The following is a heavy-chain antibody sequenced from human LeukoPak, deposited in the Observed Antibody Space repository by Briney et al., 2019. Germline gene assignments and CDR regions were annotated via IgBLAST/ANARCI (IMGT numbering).Heavy chain of an antibody. CDR3: ARDVLAAGATGTFDI. D-gene: IGHD1-14*01. CDR1: GGTFSSYA. J-gene: IGHJ3*02. V-gene: IGHV1-69*01. CDR2: IIALFGTA. Sequence: GASVKVSCKASGGTFSSYAISWVQQAPGQGLEWMGGIIALFGTANYAQKFQGRLTITADESTSTVYMELSSLRSEDTAVYYCARDVLAAGATGTFDIWGQGTMVTVSS.